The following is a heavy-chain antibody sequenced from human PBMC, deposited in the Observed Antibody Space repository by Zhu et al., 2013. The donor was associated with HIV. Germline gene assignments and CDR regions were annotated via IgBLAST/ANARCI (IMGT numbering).Heavy chain of an antibody. CDR2: INPNSGGT. D-gene: IGHD2-2*01. CDR3: AREQCSRTTCYQYMDV. CDR1: GYSFTSYY. J-gene: IGHJ6*03. Sequence: QVQLVQSGAEVKKPGASVKVSCKASGYSFTSYYMHWVRQAPGQGLEWMGWINPNSGGTNYAQKFQGRVTMTRDTSISTAYMELSRLRSDDTAVYYXAREQCSRTTCYQYMDVVGEGTTVTVSS. V-gene: IGHV1-2*02.